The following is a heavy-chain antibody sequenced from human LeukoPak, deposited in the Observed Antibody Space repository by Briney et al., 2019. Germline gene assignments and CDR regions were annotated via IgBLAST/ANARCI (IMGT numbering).Heavy chain of an antibody. CDR2: IYYSGST. J-gene: IGHJ4*02. D-gene: IGHD3-10*01. Sequence: SETPSLTCAVYGGSFSGYYWSWIRQPPGKGLEWIGYIYYSGSTYYNPSLKSRVTISVDTSKNQFSLKLSSVTAADTAVYYCARDLSDFWFGEWGQGTLVTVSS. CDR1: GGSFSGYY. CDR3: ARDLSDFWFGE. V-gene: IGHV4-30-4*01.